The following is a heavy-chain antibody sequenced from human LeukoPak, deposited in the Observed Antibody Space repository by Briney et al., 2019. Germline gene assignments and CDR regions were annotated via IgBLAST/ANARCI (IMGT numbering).Heavy chain of an antibody. Sequence: GGSLRLSCGTSGFSFSAYGMHWVRQAPGKGLEWVAVISYDGGNKFYADSVKGRFTISRDNSKNTMSLQMNSLRAEDTALYYCAKASNSGYFYGSGRYENWFDAWGQGTLVAVSS. J-gene: IGHJ5*02. D-gene: IGHD3-10*01. CDR3: AKASNSGYFYGSGRYENWFDA. CDR2: ISYDGGNK. V-gene: IGHV3-30*18. CDR1: GFSFSAYG.